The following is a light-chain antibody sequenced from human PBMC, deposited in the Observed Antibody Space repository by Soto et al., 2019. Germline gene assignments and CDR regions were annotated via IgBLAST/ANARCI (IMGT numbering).Light chain of an antibody. CDR1: QSIRNW. CDR2: DAS. V-gene: IGKV1-5*01. Sequence: DIQITQSASTLSASVGDRVTITCRASQSIRNWLAWYQQQPGKAPKLLIYDASSLESGVPSRFSGSGSGTEFTLTISSLQPDDFATYYCQQYNTYWTFGQGTKVDIK. CDR3: QQYNTYWT. J-gene: IGKJ1*01.